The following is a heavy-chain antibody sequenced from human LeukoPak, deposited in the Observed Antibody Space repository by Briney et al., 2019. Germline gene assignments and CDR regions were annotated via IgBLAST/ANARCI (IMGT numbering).Heavy chain of an antibody. Sequence: SETLSLTCAVYGGSFSGYYWSWIRQPPGKGLEWIGSIYYSGSTYYNPSLKSRVTMSADTSKNQFSLKLSSVTAADTAVYYCAASTYQPQNYYYYYYMDVWGKGTTVTISS. CDR2: IYYSGST. V-gene: IGHV4-34*01. J-gene: IGHJ6*03. CDR3: AASTYQPQNYYYYYYMDV. D-gene: IGHD2-2*01. CDR1: GGSFSGYY.